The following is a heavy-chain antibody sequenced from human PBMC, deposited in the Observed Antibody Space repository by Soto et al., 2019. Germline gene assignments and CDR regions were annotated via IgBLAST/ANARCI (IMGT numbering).Heavy chain of an antibody. CDR2: IIPIFGTA. CDR3: AIPYSSSSPDAFDI. V-gene: IGHV1-69*12. D-gene: IGHD6-13*01. CDR1: GGTFSSYA. Sequence: QVQLVQSGAEVKKPGSSVKVSCKASGGTFSSYAISWVRQAPGQGLEWMGGIIPIFGTANYEQKFQGRVTITADESTSTAYMELGSLRSENTAVYYCAIPYSSSSPDAFDIWGQGTMVTVSS. J-gene: IGHJ3*02.